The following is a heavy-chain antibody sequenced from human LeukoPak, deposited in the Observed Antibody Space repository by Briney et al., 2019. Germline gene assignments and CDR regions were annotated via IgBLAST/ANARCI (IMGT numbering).Heavy chain of an antibody. CDR3: ARARDERIQLWGLDY. CDR1: GGSISSYY. J-gene: IGHJ4*02. CDR2: IYPGGST. D-gene: IGHD5-18*01. Sequence: SETLSLTCTVSGGSISSYYWSWIRQPAGKGLEWIGRIYPGGSTNYNPSLKSRVTISVDTSKNQFSLKLSSVTAADTAVYYCARARDERIQLWGLDYWGQGTLVTVSS. V-gene: IGHV4-4*07.